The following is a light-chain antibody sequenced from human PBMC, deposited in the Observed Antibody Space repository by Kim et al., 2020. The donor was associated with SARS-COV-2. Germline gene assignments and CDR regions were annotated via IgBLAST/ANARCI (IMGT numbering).Light chain of an antibody. CDR1: QSVSGSY. CDR3: QHGIT. CDR2: GAS. Sequence: EIVLTQSPGTLSLSPGERATLSCRASQSVSGSYLAWYQQKPGQAPRLLIYGASSRATGIPDRFSGSGSGTDFTLTISRLEPEDFAVYYCQHGITFGQGTRLEIK. J-gene: IGKJ5*01. V-gene: IGKV3-20*01.